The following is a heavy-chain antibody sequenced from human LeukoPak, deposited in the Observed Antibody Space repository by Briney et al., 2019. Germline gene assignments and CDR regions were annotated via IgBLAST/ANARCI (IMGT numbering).Heavy chain of an antibody. CDR1: GYTFTSYG. Sequence: GASVKVSCKASGYTFTSYGISWVRQAPGQGLEWMGWISAYNGNTNYAQKLQGRVTMTTDTSTSTAYMELRSLRSDDTAVYYCARDRTSIVGATQSDYWGQGTLVTVSS. CDR3: ARDRTSIVGATQSDY. J-gene: IGHJ4*02. V-gene: IGHV1-18*01. D-gene: IGHD1-26*01. CDR2: ISAYNGNT.